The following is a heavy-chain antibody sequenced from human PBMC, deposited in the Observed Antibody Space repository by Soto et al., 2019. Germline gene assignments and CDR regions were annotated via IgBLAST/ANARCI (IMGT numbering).Heavy chain of an antibody. J-gene: IGHJ3*02. V-gene: IGHV4-30-4*01. CDR1: GGSISSGDYY. Sequence: QVQLQESGPGLVKPSQTLSLTCTVSGGSISSGDYYWSWIRQPPGKGLEWIGYIYYSGSTYYNPSLKSRVTISVDTSKNQFSLKLSSVTAADTAVYYCARDDGGPDYGGNPTGDAFDIWGQGTMVTVSS. CDR3: ARDDGGPDYGGNPTGDAFDI. D-gene: IGHD4-17*01. CDR2: IYYSGST.